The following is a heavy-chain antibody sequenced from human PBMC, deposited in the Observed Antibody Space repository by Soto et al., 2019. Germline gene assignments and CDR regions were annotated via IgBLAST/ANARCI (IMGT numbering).Heavy chain of an antibody. Sequence: EVQLVESGGGLVQPGGSLRLSCAASGFTFSSYSMNWVRQAPGKGLEWVSYISSSSSTIYYADSVKGLFTISRDNAKNSLYLQMNRLRAEDTAVYYWARDPAKYSSGWYEDDYWGQGTLVTVSS. V-gene: IGHV3-48*01. D-gene: IGHD6-19*01. J-gene: IGHJ4*02. CDR3: ARDPAKYSSGWYEDDY. CDR2: ISSSSSTI. CDR1: GFTFSSYS.